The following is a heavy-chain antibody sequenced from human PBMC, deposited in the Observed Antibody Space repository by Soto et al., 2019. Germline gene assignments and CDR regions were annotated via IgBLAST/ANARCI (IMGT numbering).Heavy chain of an antibody. CDR1: GFTFSSYG. CDR3: ARQRGVAAARGYFDY. CDR2: ISYDGSNK. D-gene: IGHD6-13*01. V-gene: IGHV3-30*03. J-gene: IGHJ4*02. Sequence: GGSLRLSCAASGFTFSSYGMHWVRQAPGKGLEWVAVISYDGSNKYYADSVKGRFTISRDNSKNTLYLQMNSLRAEDTAVYYCARQRGVAAARGYFDYWGQGTLVTVSS.